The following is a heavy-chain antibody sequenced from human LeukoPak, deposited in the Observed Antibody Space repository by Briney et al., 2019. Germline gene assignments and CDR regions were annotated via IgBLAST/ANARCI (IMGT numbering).Heavy chain of an antibody. CDR3: ARGGSVRYSNYNWFDP. CDR1: GYTFTGYY. D-gene: IGHD4-11*01. Sequence: ASVKVSCKASGYTFTGYYMHWVRQAPGQGLEWMGWINPNSGGTNYAQKFQGRVTMTRDTSISTAYMELSRLRSDDTAVYYCARGGSVRYSNYNWFDPWGQGTLVTVSS. CDR2: INPNSGGT. J-gene: IGHJ5*02. V-gene: IGHV1-2*02.